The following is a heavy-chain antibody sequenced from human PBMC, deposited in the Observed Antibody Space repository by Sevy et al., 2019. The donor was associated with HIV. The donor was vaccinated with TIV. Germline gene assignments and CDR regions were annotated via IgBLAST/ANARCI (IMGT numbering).Heavy chain of an antibody. V-gene: IGHV3-11*01. CDR2: ISSSGGSTI. Sequence: GGSLRLSCAASGFTFSDYYMSWIRQAPGKGLEWVSYISSSGGSTIYYADSVKGRFTISRDNAKNSLYPQMNSLRAEGTAVYYWGREDWNDVIDYWGQGTLVTVSS. D-gene: IGHD1-1*01. CDR3: GREDWNDVIDY. CDR1: GFTFSDYY. J-gene: IGHJ4*02.